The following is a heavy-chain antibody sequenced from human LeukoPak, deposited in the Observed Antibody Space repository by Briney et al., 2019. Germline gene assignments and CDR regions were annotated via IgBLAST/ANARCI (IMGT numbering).Heavy chain of an antibody. CDR2: IYSGGST. J-gene: IGHJ4*02. CDR1: GFTFSSYA. D-gene: IGHD5-18*01. CDR3: ANGGYSYGFDY. V-gene: IGHV3-66*01. Sequence: GGSLRLSCAASGFTFSSYAMSWVRQAPGKGLEWVSVIYSGGSTYYADSVKGRFTISRDNSKNTLYLQMNSLRAEDTAVYYCANGGYSYGFDYWGQGTLVTVSS.